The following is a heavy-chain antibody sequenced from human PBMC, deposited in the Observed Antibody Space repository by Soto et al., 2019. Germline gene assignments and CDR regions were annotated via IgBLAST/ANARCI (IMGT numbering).Heavy chain of an antibody. CDR3: ARGQRHYDILTGYGSGTAFDY. CDR1: GGSITGGGYY. Sequence: VQLQESGPGLVKPSQTLSPPCPFPGGSITGGGYYWSWIRQHPGKGRGGIGYIYYSGSPSNNPSLKSRVTISVDTSKNQFSLKLSSVTAADTAVYYCARGQRHYDILTGYGSGTAFDYWGQGTLVTVSS. CDR2: IYYSGSP. J-gene: IGHJ4*02. V-gene: IGHV4-31*03. D-gene: IGHD3-9*01.